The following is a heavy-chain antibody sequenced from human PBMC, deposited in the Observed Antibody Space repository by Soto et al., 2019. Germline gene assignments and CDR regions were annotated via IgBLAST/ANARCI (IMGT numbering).Heavy chain of an antibody. D-gene: IGHD6-13*01. CDR3: ASTMVDSSSWSIHFDY. J-gene: IGHJ4*02. V-gene: IGHV3-21*01. Sequence: EVQLVESGGGLVKPGGSLRLSCAASGFTFSSYSMNWVRQAPGKGLEWVSSISSSSSYIYYADSVKGRFTISRDNAKNSLYLQMNSLRAEDTAVYYCASTMVDSSSWSIHFDYWDQGTLVTVSS. CDR2: ISSSSSYI. CDR1: GFTFSSYS.